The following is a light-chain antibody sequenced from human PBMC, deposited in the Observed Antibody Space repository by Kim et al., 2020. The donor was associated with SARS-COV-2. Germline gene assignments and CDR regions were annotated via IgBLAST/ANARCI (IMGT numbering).Light chain of an antibody. Sequence: SYELTQPPSVSVSPGQTARITCSGDALAKQYAYWYQQKPGQAPVVMIYKDSERPSGIPERFSGSSSGTTVTLTISGVQAEDEADYYCQSADNSGTFVFGPGTKVTVL. V-gene: IGLV3-25*03. CDR2: KDS. CDR1: ALAKQY. CDR3: QSADNSGTFV. J-gene: IGLJ1*01.